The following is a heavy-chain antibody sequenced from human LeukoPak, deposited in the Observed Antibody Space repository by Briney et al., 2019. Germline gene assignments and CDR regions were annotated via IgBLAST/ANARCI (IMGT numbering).Heavy chain of an antibody. Sequence: PGGSLRLSCAYSGFTFSSYEMYWVRQAPGKGPEWVSYISSSGSTIYYADSVKGRFTISRDNAKNSLYPQMNSLRAEDTAVYYCARDCKTYYYGSGLNWFDPWGQGTLVTVSS. CDR1: GFTFSSYE. CDR2: ISSSGSTI. V-gene: IGHV3-48*03. CDR3: ARDCKTYYYGSGLNWFDP. D-gene: IGHD3-10*01. J-gene: IGHJ5*02.